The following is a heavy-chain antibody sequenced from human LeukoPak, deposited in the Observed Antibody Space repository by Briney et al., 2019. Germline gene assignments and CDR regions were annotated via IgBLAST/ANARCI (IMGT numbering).Heavy chain of an antibody. CDR3: AGVGGSGNSWYPDIYYYGMDV. V-gene: IGHV1-18*01. CDR2: ISAYNGNT. D-gene: IGHD6-13*01. CDR1: GYTFTSYG. J-gene: IGHJ6*02. Sequence: ASVKVSCKASGYTFTSYGISWVRQAPGQGLEWMGWISAYNGNTNYAQKLQGRVTMTTDTSTSTAYMELRSLRSDDTAVYYCAGVGGSGNSWYPDIYYYGMDVWGQGTTVTVSS.